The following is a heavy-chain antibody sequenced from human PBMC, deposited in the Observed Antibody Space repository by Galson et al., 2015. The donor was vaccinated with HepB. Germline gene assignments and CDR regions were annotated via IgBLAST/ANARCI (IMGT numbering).Heavy chain of an antibody. D-gene: IGHD1-7*01. J-gene: IGHJ6*02. V-gene: IGHV3-48*03. CDR3: ARSWNYGFGNYYYGMDV. Sequence: SSYEMNWVRQAPGKGLEWVSYISSSGSTIYYADSVKGRFTISRDNAKNSLYLQMNSLRAEDTAVYYCARSWNYGFGNYYYGMDVWGQGTTVTVSS. CDR2: ISSSGSTI. CDR1: SSYE.